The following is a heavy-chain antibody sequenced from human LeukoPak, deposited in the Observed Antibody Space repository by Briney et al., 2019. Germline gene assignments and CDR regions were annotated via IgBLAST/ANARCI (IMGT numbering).Heavy chain of an antibody. CDR1: GYSFTSYW. CDR2: IYPGDSDT. J-gene: IGHJ6*03. CDR3: ARIVVPAAQPSYYYYYMDV. Sequence: KPGESLKISCTGSGYSFTSYWIGWVRQMPGKGLEWMGIIYPGDSDTRYSPSFQGQVTISADKSISTAYLQWSSLKASDTAMYYCARIVVPAAQPSYYYYYMDVWGKGTTVTVSS. D-gene: IGHD2-2*01. V-gene: IGHV5-51*03.